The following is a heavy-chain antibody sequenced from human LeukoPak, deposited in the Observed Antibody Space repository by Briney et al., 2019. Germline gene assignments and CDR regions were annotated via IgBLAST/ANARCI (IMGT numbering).Heavy chain of an antibody. J-gene: IGHJ4*02. D-gene: IGHD2-15*01. V-gene: IGHV3-11*04. CDR2: ISSSGSTI. CDR3: AREYCSGGSCSAGNY. Sequence: GGSLRLSCAASGFTFSDYYMSWIRQAPGKGLEWVSYISSSGSTIYYADSVKGRFTISRDNTKNSLYLQMNSLRAEDTAVYYCAREYCSGGSCSAGNYWGQGTLVTVSS. CDR1: GFTFSDYY.